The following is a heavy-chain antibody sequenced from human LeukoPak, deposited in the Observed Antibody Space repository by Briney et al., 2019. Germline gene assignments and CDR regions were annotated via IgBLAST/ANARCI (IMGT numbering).Heavy chain of an antibody. CDR3: ARRRYYDSTGYLD. V-gene: IGHV4-59*05. CDR1: GGSISSYY. CDR2: IYYSGST. D-gene: IGHD3-22*01. Sequence: SETLSLTCTVSGGSISSYYWSWIRQPAGKGLEWIGRIYYSGSTYYNPSLKSRVTIFLDTSKNQFSLKLASVTAADTAVYYCARRRYYDSTGYLDWGQGTLVTVSS. J-gene: IGHJ1*01.